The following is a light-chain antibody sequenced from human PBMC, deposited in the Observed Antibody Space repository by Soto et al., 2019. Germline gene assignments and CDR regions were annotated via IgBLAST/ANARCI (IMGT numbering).Light chain of an antibody. CDR2: GAS. CDR1: QSVSSN. J-gene: IGKJ2*02. V-gene: IGKV3-15*01. CDR3: QQYNNWPPGT. Sequence: EXVXTXSXATLSVSPGERATLSCRASQSVSSNLAWYQQKPGQAPRLLIYGASTRATGIPARFSGSGSGTEFTLTISSLQSEDFAVYYCQQYNNWPPGTFGQGTKLEIK.